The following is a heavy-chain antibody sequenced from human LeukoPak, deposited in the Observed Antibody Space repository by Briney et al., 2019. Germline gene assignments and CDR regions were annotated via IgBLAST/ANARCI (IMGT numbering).Heavy chain of an antibody. CDR2: IWYDGSNK. D-gene: IGHD6-19*01. V-gene: IGHV3-33*01. J-gene: IGHJ4*02. CDR1: GFTFSSYG. CDR3: ARAVGPIAVAGTKVDY. Sequence: GSLRLSCAASGFTFSSYGMHWVRQAPGKGLEWVAVIWYDGSNKYYADSVKGRFTISRDNSKNTLYLQMSSLRAEDTAVYYCARAVGPIAVAGTKVDYWGQGTLVTVPS.